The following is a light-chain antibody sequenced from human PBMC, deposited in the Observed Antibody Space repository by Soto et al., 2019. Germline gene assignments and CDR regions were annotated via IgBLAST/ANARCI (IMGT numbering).Light chain of an antibody. CDR2: EGS. Sequence: QSALTQPASVSGSPGQSITISCTGTSSDVGNYNLVSWYQQHPGKAPKLMIYEGSKRPSGVSNRFSASKSGNTASLTISGLQAEDAADYYCCSYAGSSTWVFGGGTKLTVL. J-gene: IGLJ3*02. CDR1: SSDVGNYNL. V-gene: IGLV2-23*01. CDR3: CSYAGSSTWV.